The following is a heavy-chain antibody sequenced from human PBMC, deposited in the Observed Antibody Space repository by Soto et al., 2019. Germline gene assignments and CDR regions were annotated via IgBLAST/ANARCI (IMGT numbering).Heavy chain of an antibody. CDR1: GFTFSIYW. CDR2: IHNDGSTT. V-gene: IGHV3-74*01. CDR3: ARDNWNSY. Sequence: EVQLVESGGGLVQPGGSVRLSFEASGFTFSIYWMHWVRQAPGKGLMWVSRIHNDGSTTRYADSVKGRFTISRDNAKNTLYLQMSSLRVEDTAVYYCARDNWNSYWGQGTLVTVSS. J-gene: IGHJ4*01. D-gene: IGHD1-7*01.